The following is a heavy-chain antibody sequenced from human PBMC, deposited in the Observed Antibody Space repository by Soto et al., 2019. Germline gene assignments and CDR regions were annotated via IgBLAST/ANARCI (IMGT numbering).Heavy chain of an antibody. J-gene: IGHJ5*02. Sequence: GGSLRLSCAASGFTFSGSAMHWVRQASGKGLEWVGRIRSKANSYATAYAASVKGRFTISRDDSKNTAYLQMNSLKTEDTAVYYCTRSGGVGRSSYNWFDPWGQGTLVTVSS. D-gene: IGHD6-6*01. CDR2: IRSKANSYAT. CDR1: GFTFSGSA. CDR3: TRSGGVGRSSYNWFDP. V-gene: IGHV3-73*01.